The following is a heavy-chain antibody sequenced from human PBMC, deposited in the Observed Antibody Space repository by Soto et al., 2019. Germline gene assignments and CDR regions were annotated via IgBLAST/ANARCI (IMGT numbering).Heavy chain of an antibody. CDR1: GFTFSSYW. CDR2: IKQDGSEK. CDR3: ARESGIAARSFDY. D-gene: IGHD6-6*01. Sequence: GGSLRLSCAASGFTFSSYWMSWVRQAPGKGLEWVANIKQDGSEKYYVDSVKGRFTISRDNAKNSLYLQMNSLRAEDTAVYYCARESGIAARSFDYWGQGTLVTVSS. V-gene: IGHV3-7*01. J-gene: IGHJ4*02.